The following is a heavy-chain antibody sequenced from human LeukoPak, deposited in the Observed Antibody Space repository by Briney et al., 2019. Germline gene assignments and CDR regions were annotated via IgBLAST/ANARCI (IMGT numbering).Heavy chain of an antibody. CDR2: IKKDGSEK. Sequence: GGSLSLSCAASGFIFSGYWMSWVRQAPGKGLEWVATIKKDGSEKYYVDSVKGRFTISRDNAKNSLYLQINSLRAEDTAVYYCARESSGWAIFDYWGHETLVTVSS. J-gene: IGHJ4*01. CDR3: ARESSGWAIFDY. V-gene: IGHV3-7*01. CDR1: GFIFSGYW. D-gene: IGHD6-19*01.